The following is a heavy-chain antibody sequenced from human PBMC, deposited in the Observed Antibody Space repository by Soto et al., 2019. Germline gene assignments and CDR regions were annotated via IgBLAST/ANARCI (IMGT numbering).Heavy chain of an antibody. Sequence: PSETLSLTCTVSGGSISSYYWSWIRQPPGKGLEWIGYIYYSGSTNYNPSLKSRVTISVDTSKNQFSLKLSSVTAADTAVYYCARAPARLQSNYYCYYGMDVWGQGTTVTVSS. V-gene: IGHV4-59*01. CDR1: GGSISSYY. J-gene: IGHJ6*02. CDR3: ARAPARLQSNYYCYYGMDV. CDR2: IYYSGST. D-gene: IGHD6-6*01.